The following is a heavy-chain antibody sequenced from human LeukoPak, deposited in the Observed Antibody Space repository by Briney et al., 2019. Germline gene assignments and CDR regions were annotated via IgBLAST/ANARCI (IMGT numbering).Heavy chain of an antibody. Sequence: GESLKISCQGFGYTFTTSWIGWVRQLPGKGLEWMAIIYAGNSDTKYSPSFQGQVSISTDRSISTAYLQWSSLQASDTAIYFCAILDHPDGRVYWGQGTLVTVSS. CDR2: IYAGNSDT. CDR3: AILDHPDGRVY. V-gene: IGHV5-51*01. J-gene: IGHJ4*02. CDR1: GYTFTTSW. D-gene: IGHD5-24*01.